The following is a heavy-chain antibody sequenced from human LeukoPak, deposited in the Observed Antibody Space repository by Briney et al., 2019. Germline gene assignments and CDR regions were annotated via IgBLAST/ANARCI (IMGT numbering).Heavy chain of an antibody. V-gene: IGHV4-59*01. CDR1: GGSISSYY. Sequence: SETLSPTCTVSGGSISSYYWSWIRQPPGKGLEWIGYIYYSGSTNYNPSLKSRVTISVDTSKNQFSLKLSSVTAADTAVYYCARAPYYYDSSGYSAFDIWGQGTMVTVSS. CDR3: ARAPYYYDSSGYSAFDI. D-gene: IGHD3-22*01. CDR2: IYYSGST. J-gene: IGHJ3*02.